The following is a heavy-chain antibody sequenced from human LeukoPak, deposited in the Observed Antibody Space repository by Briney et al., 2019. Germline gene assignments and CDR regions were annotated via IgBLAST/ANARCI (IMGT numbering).Heavy chain of an antibody. CDR2: IYYSGST. V-gene: IGHV4-59*08. CDR1: GGSISSYY. D-gene: IGHD3-22*01. Sequence: SETLSLTCTVSGGSISSYYWSWIRQPPGKGLEWIGYIYYSGSTNYNPSLKSRVTISVDTSKNQFSLKLSSVTAADTAVYYCARKIVEEHAFDIWGQGTMVTVSS. CDR3: ARKIVEEHAFDI. J-gene: IGHJ3*02.